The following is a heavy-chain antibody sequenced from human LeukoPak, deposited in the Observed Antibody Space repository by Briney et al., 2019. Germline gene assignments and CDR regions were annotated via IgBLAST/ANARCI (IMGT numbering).Heavy chain of an antibody. CDR2: ISSNGGST. D-gene: IGHD5-12*01. CDR1: GFTFSSYA. CDR3: VKDPGYSSYDWGYFDY. J-gene: IGHJ4*02. V-gene: IGHV3-64D*09. Sequence: PGGSLRLSCSASGFTFSSYAMHWVRQAPGKGLEYVSAISSNGGSTYYADSVKGRFTISRDNSKNTLYLQMSSLRAEDTAVYYCVKDPGYSSYDWGYFDYWGQGTLVTVYS.